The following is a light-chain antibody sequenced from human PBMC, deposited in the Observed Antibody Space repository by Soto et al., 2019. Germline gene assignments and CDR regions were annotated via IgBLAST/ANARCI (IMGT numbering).Light chain of an antibody. Sequence: EIVLTQSPGTLSLSPGERATLSCRASQSVSSSYLAWSQRKPGQAPRLLIYGASSWATVIPARFSGSGSGTDFTLTISRLEPEDFAVYYCQQYGSSLPWTFGQGTKVEIK. V-gene: IGKV3-20*01. CDR1: QSVSSSY. J-gene: IGKJ1*01. CDR3: QQYGSSLPWT. CDR2: GAS.